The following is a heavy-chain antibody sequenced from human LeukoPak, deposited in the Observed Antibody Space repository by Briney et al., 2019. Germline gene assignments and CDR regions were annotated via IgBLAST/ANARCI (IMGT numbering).Heavy chain of an antibody. D-gene: IGHD6-13*01. V-gene: IGHV1-69*13. J-gene: IGHJ4*02. Sequence: GASVKVSCKASGGTFSSYAISWVRQAPGQGLEWMGGIIPIFGTANYAQKFQGRVTITADESTSTAYMELSSLRSEDTAVYYCATHIAEATALHYWGQGTLVTVSS. CDR3: ATHIAEATALHY. CDR2: IIPIFGTA. CDR1: GGTFSSYA.